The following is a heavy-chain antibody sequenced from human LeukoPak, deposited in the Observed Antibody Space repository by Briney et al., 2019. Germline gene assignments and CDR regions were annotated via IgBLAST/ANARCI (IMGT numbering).Heavy chain of an antibody. CDR2: IYDSGST. J-gene: IGHJ4*02. Sequence: SETLSLTCTVSGGSISSNYWSWIRQPPGKGLEWIGYIYDSGSTNYNPALKSRVTISVDTSKNQFSLKLSSVTAADTAVYYCARSNSSGWIFDYWGQGTLVTVSS. D-gene: IGHD6-19*01. V-gene: IGHV4-59*01. CDR1: GGSISSNY. CDR3: ARSNSSGWIFDY.